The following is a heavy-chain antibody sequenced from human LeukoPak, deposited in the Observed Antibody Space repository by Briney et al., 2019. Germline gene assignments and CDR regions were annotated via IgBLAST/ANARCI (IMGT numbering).Heavy chain of an antibody. CDR1: GDSFISYC. V-gene: IGHV5-51*01. D-gene: IGHD4-23*01. CDR3: AGRRDDYGGDY. J-gene: IGHJ4*02. CDR2: LYPGDSDT. Sequence: GSSLQFPSRGVGDSFISYCIGWGCRLPGKGRVWMGGLYPGDSDTRYSPSFQGQVTISADKSSRTAYLQWSSLKPSDTAMYYCAGRRDDYGGDYWVQATLVTVSS.